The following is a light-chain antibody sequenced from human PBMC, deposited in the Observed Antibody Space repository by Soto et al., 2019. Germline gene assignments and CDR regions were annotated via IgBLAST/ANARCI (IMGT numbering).Light chain of an antibody. CDR3: SSYTGSSTYV. CDR1: SSDVGGYNY. J-gene: IGLJ1*01. CDR2: DVS. V-gene: IGLV2-14*01. Sequence: LTQPASVSGSPGQSITISCTGTSSDVGGYNYVSWYQQHPGKAPKLMIYDVSNRPSGISNRFSGSKSGNTASLTISGLQAEDEADYYCSSYTGSSTYVFGTGTRSPS.